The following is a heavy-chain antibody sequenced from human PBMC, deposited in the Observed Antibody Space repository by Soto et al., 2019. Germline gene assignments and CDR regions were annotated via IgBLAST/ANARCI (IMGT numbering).Heavy chain of an antibody. CDR3: ARYSNNWFQTEGMDV. J-gene: IGHJ6*02. V-gene: IGHV4-4*07. CDR1: VDSITTYY. D-gene: IGHD6-13*01. Sequence: SETLSLTCTVSVDSITTYYWSWIRQPAGKGLEWIGRIDASGNTNYNPSLNSRVTMPIDTSKKQFSLKLTSVTAADTAIYYCARYSNNWFQTEGMDVWGQGTTVTVSS. CDR2: IDASGNT.